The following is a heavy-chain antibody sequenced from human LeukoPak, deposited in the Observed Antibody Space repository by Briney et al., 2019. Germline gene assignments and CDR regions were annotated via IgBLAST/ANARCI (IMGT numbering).Heavy chain of an antibody. CDR3: ARAPPSGSYFDY. CDR1: GGTFSSYA. Sequence: SVKVSCKASGGTFSSYAISWVRQAPGQGLEWMGRIIPILGIANYAQKFQGRVTITADKSTSTAYMELSSLRSEDAAVYYCARAPPSGSYFDYWGQGTLVTVSS. J-gene: IGHJ4*02. D-gene: IGHD1-26*01. V-gene: IGHV1-69*04. CDR2: IIPILGIA.